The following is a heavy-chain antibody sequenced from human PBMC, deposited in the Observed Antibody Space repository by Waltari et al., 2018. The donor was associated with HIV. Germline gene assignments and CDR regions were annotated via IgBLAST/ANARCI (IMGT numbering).Heavy chain of an antibody. CDR2: ITPYSGAT. Sequence: QVQLVQSGAAVRKPGASMQVPCQASGYNFSGYYIHWVRQAPGHGLEWMGRITPYSGATNYAQKFRGRVTMTRDTSIRKAYVELSGLTSDDTAVYYCARAISTGRVTFDYWGQGTLVTVSS. CDR3: ARAISTGRVTFDY. V-gene: IGHV1-2*06. CDR1: GYNFSGYY. J-gene: IGHJ4*02. D-gene: IGHD2-21*02.